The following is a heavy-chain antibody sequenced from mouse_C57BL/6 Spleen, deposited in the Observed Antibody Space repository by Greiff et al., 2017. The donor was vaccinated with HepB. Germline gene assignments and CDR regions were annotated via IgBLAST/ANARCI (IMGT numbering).Heavy chain of an antibody. Sequence: QVHVKQPGAELVMPGASVKLSCKASGYTFTSYWMHWVKQRPGQGLEWIGEIDPSDSYTNYNQKFKGKSTLTVDKSSSTAYMQLSSLTSEDSAVYYCARGRDYGNYRSWFAYWGQGTLVTVSA. J-gene: IGHJ3*01. CDR1: GYTFTSYW. CDR2: IDPSDSYT. V-gene: IGHV1-69*01. D-gene: IGHD2-1*01. CDR3: ARGRDYGNYRSWFAY.